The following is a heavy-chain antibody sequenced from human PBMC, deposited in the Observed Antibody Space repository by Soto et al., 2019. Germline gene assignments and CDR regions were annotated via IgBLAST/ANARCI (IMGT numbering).Heavy chain of an antibody. V-gene: IGHV6-1*01. CDR3: ARVRESQASITIFGVVNPRPDYGMDV. Sequence: PSQTLSLTCAISGDSVSSNSAAWNWIRQSPSRGLEWLGRTYYRSKWYNDYAVSVKSRITINPDTSKNQFSLQLNSVTPEDTAVYYCARVRESQASITIFGVVNPRPDYGMDVWGQGTTVTVSS. CDR2: TYYRSKWYN. D-gene: IGHD3-3*01. CDR1: GDSVSSNSAA. J-gene: IGHJ6*02.